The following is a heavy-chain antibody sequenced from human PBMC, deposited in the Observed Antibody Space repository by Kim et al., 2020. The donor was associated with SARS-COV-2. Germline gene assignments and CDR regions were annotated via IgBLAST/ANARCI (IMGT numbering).Heavy chain of an antibody. CDR3: ARDRRLAYVGSGYYYGGYYCGMDV. J-gene: IGHJ6*02. Sequence: SETLSLTCTVSGGSISSYYWSWIRQPPGKGLEWIGYIYYSGSTNYNLSLKSRVTISVDTSKNQFSLKLSSVTAADTAVYYCARDRRLAYVGSGYYYGGYYCGMDVWGQGTWVTVSS. CDR2: IYYSGST. CDR1: GGSISSYY. V-gene: IGHV4-59*01. D-gene: IGHD3-22*01.